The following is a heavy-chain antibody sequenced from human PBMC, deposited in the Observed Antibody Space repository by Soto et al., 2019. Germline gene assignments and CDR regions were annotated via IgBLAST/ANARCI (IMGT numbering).Heavy chain of an antibody. V-gene: IGHV3-30*18. Sequence: QVQLVESGGGVVQPGRSLRLSCAASQFNFRNYGMHWVRQAPGKGLDWVAVISYDGSDKYYADSVKGRFTIYRDNSKNMLSLQMNTLRPEDTAVYYCAKDRSYSFDAFDVWGQGTLVTVSS. D-gene: IGHD2-21*01. CDR2: ISYDGSDK. CDR3: AKDRSYSFDAFDV. J-gene: IGHJ3*01. CDR1: QFNFRNYG.